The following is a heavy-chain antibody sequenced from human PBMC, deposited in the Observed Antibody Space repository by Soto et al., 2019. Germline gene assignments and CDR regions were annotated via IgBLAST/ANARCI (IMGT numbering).Heavy chain of an antibody. CDR3: ARDDAASGYCESFGTGGMDV. J-gene: IGHJ6*02. Sequence: HPGGSLRLSCAASGFTLSSNAMHWVRQAPGKGPEWVEVISYDGCNKYYAGSVKGRFTISRDNSKNTLYLQMNSLRAEDTAVYYCARDDAASGYCESFGTGGMDVWGQGTTVTVAS. D-gene: IGHD3-16*01. CDR2: ISYDGCNK. V-gene: IGHV3-30-3*01. CDR1: GFTLSSNA.